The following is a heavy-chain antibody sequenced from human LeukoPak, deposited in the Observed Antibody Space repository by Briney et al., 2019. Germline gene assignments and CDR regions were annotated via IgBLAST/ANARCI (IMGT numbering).Heavy chain of an antibody. CDR1: GGTFSSYA. CDR3: VRDGTGDGYNYGY. D-gene: IGHD5-24*01. Sequence: SVKVSCKASGGTFSSYAISWVRQAPGQGLEWMGGIIPIFGTANYAQKFQGRVAITTDESTSTAYMELSSLRSEDTAVYYCVRDGTGDGYNYGYWGQGTQVTVSS. V-gene: IGHV1-69*05. CDR2: IIPIFGTA. J-gene: IGHJ4*02.